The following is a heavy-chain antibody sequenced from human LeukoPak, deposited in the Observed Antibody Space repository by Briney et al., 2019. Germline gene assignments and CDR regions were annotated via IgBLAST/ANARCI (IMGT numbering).Heavy chain of an antibody. CDR3: ARDLLSYYDSSGYYDY. V-gene: IGHV3-11*01. Sequence: GGSLRLSCAASGFTFSDYYMSWIRQAPGKGLEWVSYISSSGSTIYYADSVKGRFTISRDNAKNSLYQQTNSLRAEDTAVYYCARDLLSYYDSSGYYDYWGQGTLVTVSS. CDR1: GFTFSDYY. CDR2: ISSSGSTI. D-gene: IGHD3-22*01. J-gene: IGHJ4*02.